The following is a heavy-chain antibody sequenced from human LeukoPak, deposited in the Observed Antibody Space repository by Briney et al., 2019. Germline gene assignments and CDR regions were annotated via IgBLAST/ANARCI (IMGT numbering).Heavy chain of an antibody. D-gene: IGHD3-22*01. Sequence: MASETLSLTCTVSGGSISSSSYYWGWIRQPPGEGLEWIGSIYYSGSTYYNPSLKSRVTISVDTSKNQFSLKLSSVTAADTAVYYCARRYFTTMIVVVITPGDAFDIWGQGTMVTVSS. V-gene: IGHV4-39*01. CDR1: GGSISSSSYY. CDR3: ARRYFTTMIVVVITPGDAFDI. CDR2: IYYSGST. J-gene: IGHJ3*02.